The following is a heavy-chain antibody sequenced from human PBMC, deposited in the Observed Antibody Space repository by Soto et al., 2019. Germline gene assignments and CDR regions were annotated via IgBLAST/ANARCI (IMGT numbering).Heavy chain of an antibody. V-gene: IGHV4-30-2*01. D-gene: IGHD4-17*01. J-gene: IGHJ4*02. Sequence: QLQLQESGSGLVKPSQTLSLTCAGSGGSISSGGYSWSWIRQPPGKGLEWIGYIYHSGSTYYNPSLQSPVTISVDRAKNQFSLKLSSVTAADTAVYYCARGMTTVTTFDYWGQGTLVTVSS. CDR2: IYHSGST. CDR1: GGSISSGGYS. CDR3: ARGMTTVTTFDY.